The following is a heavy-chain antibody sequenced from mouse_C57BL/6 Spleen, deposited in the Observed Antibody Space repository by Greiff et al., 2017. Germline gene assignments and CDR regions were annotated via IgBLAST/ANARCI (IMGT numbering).Heavy chain of an antibody. CDR2: ISYSGST. Sequence: EVKLQESGPGMVKPSQSLSLTCTVTGYSITSGYDWHWIRHFPGNKLEWMGYISYSGSTNYNPSLKSRISITHDTSKNHFFLKLNSVTTEDTATYYCARDDGSSPWFAYWGQGTLVTVSA. D-gene: IGHD1-1*01. J-gene: IGHJ3*01. CDR1: GYSITSGYD. CDR3: ARDDGSSPWFAY. V-gene: IGHV3-1*01.